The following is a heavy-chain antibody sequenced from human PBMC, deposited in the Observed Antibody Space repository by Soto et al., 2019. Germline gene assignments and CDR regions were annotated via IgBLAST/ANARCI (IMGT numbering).Heavy chain of an antibody. J-gene: IGHJ4*02. CDR2: IIPIFGTA. CDR1: GGTFSSYA. Sequence: QVQLVQSGAEVKKPGSSVKVSCKASGGTFSSYAISWVRQAPGQGLEWMGGIIPIFGTANYAQKFQGRVTITADESTSRDYMELSSLRSEDTAVYYCARINSSGWYEGIDYWGKGTLVTVSS. D-gene: IGHD6-19*01. V-gene: IGHV1-69*12. CDR3: ARINSSGWYEGIDY.